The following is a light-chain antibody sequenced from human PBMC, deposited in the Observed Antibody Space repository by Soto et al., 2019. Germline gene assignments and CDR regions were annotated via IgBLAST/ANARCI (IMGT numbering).Light chain of an antibody. CDR1: QSVSSSY. Sequence: EIVLTQSPGTLSLSPGERATLSCRASQSVSSSYLAWYQQKPGQAPRLLIYGASSRATGIPDRFSGSGSGTDFTLTISRLEPEDFAVYYGQQYGSSPVTFGQATKVEIK. CDR3: QQYGSSPVT. CDR2: GAS. J-gene: IGKJ1*01. V-gene: IGKV3-20*01.